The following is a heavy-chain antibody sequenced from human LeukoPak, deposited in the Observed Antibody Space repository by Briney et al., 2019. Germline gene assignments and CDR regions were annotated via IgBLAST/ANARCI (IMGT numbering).Heavy chain of an antibody. CDR2: ISTFNGNT. Sequence: ASVKVSCKASGYAFTNFGITWVRQAPGQGLEWLGWISTFNGNTNYAQILQDRFTMTTDTSTNTAYLEVRSLSSDDTAVYYCARRHLIGNGYLDRWGQGTLVTVSS. CDR3: ARRHLIGNGYLDR. D-gene: IGHD4-23*01. CDR1: GYAFTNFG. V-gene: IGHV1-18*01. J-gene: IGHJ4*02.